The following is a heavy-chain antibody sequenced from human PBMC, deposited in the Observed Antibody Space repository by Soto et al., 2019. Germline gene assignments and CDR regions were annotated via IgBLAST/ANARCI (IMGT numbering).Heavy chain of an antibody. D-gene: IGHD2-21*01. CDR2: VSHIGST. V-gene: IGHV4-30-4*08. Sequence: SETLSLTCTVSVGSVRSGDDFWTWRRQSPGKGLEWIGYVSHIGSTYYNPSLKSRAKVSLDTSKNQFSLKLTSVTAADTAVYYCATDLQVVMSGGLLDYWGQGTLVTFSS. J-gene: IGHJ4*02. CDR3: ATDLQVVMSGGLLDY. CDR1: VGSVRSGDDF.